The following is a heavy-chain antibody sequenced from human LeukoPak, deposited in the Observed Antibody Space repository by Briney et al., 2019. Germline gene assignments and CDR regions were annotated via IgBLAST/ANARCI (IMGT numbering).Heavy chain of an antibody. Sequence: GASVKVSCKASGYKFTDDYMHWVRQAPGQGLEFMGWINPDSGFTNYAQKFNGRVTMTRDTSISTAYLEVRSLTADETAVYYCAPTAEAYTSWWKVWGQGTLVTVSS. CDR2: INPDSGFT. V-gene: IGHV1-2*02. D-gene: IGHD3-16*01. J-gene: IGHJ4*02. CDR1: GYKFTDDY. CDR3: APTAEAYTSWWKV.